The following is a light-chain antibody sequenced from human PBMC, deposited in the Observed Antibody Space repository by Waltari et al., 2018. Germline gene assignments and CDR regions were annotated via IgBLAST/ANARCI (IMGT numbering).Light chain of an antibody. V-gene: IGKV3-20*01. Sequence: EIVLTQSPGTLSLSPGERATLSCRASQSVRSTYLAWYQQKPGQAPRLLIYGAFSRATGIPDRFSGSGSGTDFTLTISRLEPEDFAVYYCQQYGSWTFGQGTKVEIK. J-gene: IGKJ1*01. CDR3: QQYGSWT. CDR1: QSVRSTY. CDR2: GAF.